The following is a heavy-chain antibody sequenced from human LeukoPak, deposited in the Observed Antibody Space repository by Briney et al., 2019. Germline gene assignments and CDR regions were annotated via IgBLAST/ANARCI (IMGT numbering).Heavy chain of an antibody. D-gene: IGHD6-19*01. J-gene: IGHJ4*02. Sequence: ASVKVSCKASGGTFSSYAISWVRQAPGQGLEWMGGIIPIFGTANYAQKFQGRVTITADESTSTAYMELSSLRSEDTAVYYCARQVSIAVAGPINYWGQGTLVTVSS. V-gene: IGHV1-69*13. CDR1: GGTFSSYA. CDR3: ARQVSIAVAGPINY. CDR2: IIPIFGTA.